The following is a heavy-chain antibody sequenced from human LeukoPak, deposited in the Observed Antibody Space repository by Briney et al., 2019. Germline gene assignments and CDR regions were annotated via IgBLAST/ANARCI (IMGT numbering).Heavy chain of an antibody. Sequence: PGESLKISCKGSGYSFTNYWISGGRQMPGKGREWMGRIDPSDSYTNYSPSFQGHVTISADKSVSTAYLQWSSLKASDTAMYYCARVNVHTPMVNVFDSWGQGTLVTVSS. D-gene: IGHD5-18*01. V-gene: IGHV5-10-1*01. CDR1: GYSFTNYW. CDR3: ARVNVHTPMVNVFDS. J-gene: IGHJ4*02. CDR2: IDPSDSYT.